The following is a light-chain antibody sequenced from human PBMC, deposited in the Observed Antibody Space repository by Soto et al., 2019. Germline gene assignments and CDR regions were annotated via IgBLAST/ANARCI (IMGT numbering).Light chain of an antibody. CDR1: SSDVGSHNH. CDR2: EVS. V-gene: IGLV2-23*02. CDR3: CAYGGSRDV. Sequence: QSALTQPASVSGSPGQWITISCTGTSSDVGSHNHVSWYQQLPGQAPKLMIYEVSNRPLGVSARFSASKSGNTASLTISGLQAEDEADYYCCAYGGSRDVFGGGTQLTVL. J-gene: IGLJ7*01.